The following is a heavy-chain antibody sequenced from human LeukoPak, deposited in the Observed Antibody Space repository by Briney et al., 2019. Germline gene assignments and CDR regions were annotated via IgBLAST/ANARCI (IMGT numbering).Heavy chain of an antibody. CDR1: GYTFTSYY. V-gene: IGHV1-46*01. J-gene: IGHJ4*02. D-gene: IGHD3-10*01. CDR3: ARVSTYYYGSGSSAFDY. Sequence: GASVKVSCKASGYTFTSYYMHWVRQAPGQGLEWMGIINPSGGSTSYAQKFQGRVTMTRDTSTSTAYMELRSLRSDDTAVYYCARVSTYYYGSGSSAFDYWGQGTLVTVSS. CDR2: INPSGGST.